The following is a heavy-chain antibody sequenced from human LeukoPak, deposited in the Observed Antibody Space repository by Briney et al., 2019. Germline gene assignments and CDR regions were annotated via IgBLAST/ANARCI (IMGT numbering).Heavy chain of an antibody. CDR2: IKQDGSEK. D-gene: IGHD5-12*01. Sequence: GGSLRLSCAASGFTFSSYWMSWVRQAPGKGLEWVANIKQDGSEKNYVDSVKGRFTISRDNAKNSLDLQMNCLRGEDTAVYYCARAGGYASSWAYWGQGTLVTVSS. J-gene: IGHJ4*02. CDR1: GFTFSSYW. V-gene: IGHV3-7*01. CDR3: ARAGGYASSWAY.